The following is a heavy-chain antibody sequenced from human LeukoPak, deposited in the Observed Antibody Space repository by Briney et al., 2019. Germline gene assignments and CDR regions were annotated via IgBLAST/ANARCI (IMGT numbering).Heavy chain of an antibody. V-gene: IGHV3-23*01. D-gene: IGHD6-6*01. Sequence: GGSLRLSCAASGFTFSSYAMSWVRQAPGKGLEWVSAISGSGGSTYYADSVKGRFTISRDNSKNTLYLQMNSLRAEDTAVYYCAKFHQLEYSSSSTHASFDYWGQGTLVTVSS. CDR1: GFTFSSYA. CDR3: AKFHQLEYSSSSTHASFDY. CDR2: ISGSGGST. J-gene: IGHJ4*02.